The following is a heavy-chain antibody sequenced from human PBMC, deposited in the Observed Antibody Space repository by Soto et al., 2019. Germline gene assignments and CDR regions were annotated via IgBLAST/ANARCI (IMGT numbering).Heavy chain of an antibody. D-gene: IGHD5-18*01. CDR1: GFTFSSYA. J-gene: IGHJ6*02. CDR3: ARDPSGYSYPYGMDV. CDR2: ISYDGSNK. Sequence: QVQLVESGGGVVQPGRSLRLSCAASGFTFSSYAMHWVRQAPGKGLEWVAVISYDGSNKYYADSVKGRFTISRDNSKNTLYLQMNRLRAEDTDVYYCARDPSGYSYPYGMDVWGQGTTVTVSS. V-gene: IGHV3-30-3*01.